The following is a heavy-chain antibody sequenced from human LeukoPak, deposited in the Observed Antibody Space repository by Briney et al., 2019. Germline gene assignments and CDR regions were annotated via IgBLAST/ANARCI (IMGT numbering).Heavy chain of an antibody. J-gene: IGHJ5*02. Sequence: GGSLRLSCAASGFTFSSFSMNWVRQSPGKGLEWLSYMSGSSSTIYYADSVKGRFTISRDNAKNSLYLQMNSLRDEGTAVYYCARDPSVAATGWGRWFDHWGQGTLVTVSS. V-gene: IGHV3-48*02. CDR2: MSGSSSTI. CDR3: ARDPSVAATGWGRWFDH. D-gene: IGHD6-13*01. CDR1: GFTFSSFS.